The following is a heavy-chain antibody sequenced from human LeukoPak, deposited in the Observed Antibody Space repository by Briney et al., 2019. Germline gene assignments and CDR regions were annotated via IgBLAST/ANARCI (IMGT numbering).Heavy chain of an antibody. V-gene: IGHV3-23*01. CDR2: ISDSGVVT. J-gene: IGHJ2*01. Sequence: GGSLRLSCAASGFXFSSYAISWVRHAPGKRREWVAPISDSGVVTYYADSVKGRFTISRDNSKNTVYLQMNSLRAEDTAIYYCAKLGYCSGGSCYSRWYFDLWGRGTLVTVSA. CDR3: AKLGYCSGGSCYSRWYFDL. CDR1: GFXFSSYA. D-gene: IGHD2-15*01.